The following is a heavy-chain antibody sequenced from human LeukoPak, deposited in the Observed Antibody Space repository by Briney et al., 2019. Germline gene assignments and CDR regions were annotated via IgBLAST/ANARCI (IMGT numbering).Heavy chain of an antibody. D-gene: IGHD3-3*02. CDR2: ISSSSSTI. V-gene: IGHV3-48*01. J-gene: IGHJ4*02. Sequence: GGSLRLSCAASGFTFSNYWITWVRQAPGKGLEWVSYISSSSSTIYYADSVKGRFTISRDNAKNSLYLQMNSLRAEDAAVYYCARDHFYWGREPWSPSPQ. CDR3: ARDHFY. CDR1: GFTFSNYW.